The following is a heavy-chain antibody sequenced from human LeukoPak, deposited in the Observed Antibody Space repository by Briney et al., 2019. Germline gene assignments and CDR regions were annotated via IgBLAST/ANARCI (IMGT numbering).Heavy chain of an antibody. CDR1: PFTFSSYS. Sequence: PGGSLRLSCAASPFTFSSYSRNWVRQAPGKGLEWVSAISGSGGSTYYADSVKGRFTISRDNSKNTLYLQLTRLRAEDTAVYYCAKDLRLYNSYYYDHWGQGTLVTVSS. D-gene: IGHD6-19*01. CDR2: ISGSGGST. J-gene: IGHJ4*02. CDR3: AKDLRLYNSYYYDH. V-gene: IGHV3-23*01.